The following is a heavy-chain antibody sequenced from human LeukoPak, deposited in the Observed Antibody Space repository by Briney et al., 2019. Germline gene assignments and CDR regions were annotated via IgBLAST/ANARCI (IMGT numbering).Heavy chain of an antibody. Sequence: SETLSLTCTVSGGSISTSHPYWGWIRQPPGKGLQWIGSILYSGATYYNPSLESRVTVSLDPSKTLLSLKLTSVTASDTAVYFCARHLSGKKDFWGQGALVTVSS. CDR2: ILYSGAT. J-gene: IGHJ4*02. V-gene: IGHV4-39*01. CDR1: GGSISTSHPY. D-gene: IGHD3-10*01. CDR3: ARHLSGKKDF.